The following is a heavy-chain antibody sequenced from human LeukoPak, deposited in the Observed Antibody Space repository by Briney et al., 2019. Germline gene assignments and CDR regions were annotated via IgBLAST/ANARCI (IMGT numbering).Heavy chain of an antibody. J-gene: IGHJ6*03. D-gene: IGHD2-2*01. Sequence: ASVKVSCKASGYTFTSYGISWVRQAPGQGLEWTGWISAYNGNTNYAQKLQGRVTMTTDTSTSTAYMELRSLRSDDTAVYYCARVVVVPAAIYLYYYYYYMDVWGKGTTVTVSS. CDR3: ARVVVVPAAIYLYYYYYYMDV. CDR1: GYTFTSYG. CDR2: ISAYNGNT. V-gene: IGHV1-18*01.